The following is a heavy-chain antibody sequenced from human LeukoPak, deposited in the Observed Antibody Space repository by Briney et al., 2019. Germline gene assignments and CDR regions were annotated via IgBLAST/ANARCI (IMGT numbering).Heavy chain of an antibody. J-gene: IGHJ3*02. D-gene: IGHD3-3*01. Sequence: SETLSLTCTVSGGSIRSSQLYWGWVRQPPGKGLEWIGIAYYSGTTFYHPSLKGRVTISVDTSANQFSLRLVSVAAADTAIYYCAQLERRTAFDIWGQGTLVTVSP. CDR1: GGSIRSSQLY. V-gene: IGHV4-39*01. CDR2: AYYSGTT. CDR3: AQLERRTAFDI.